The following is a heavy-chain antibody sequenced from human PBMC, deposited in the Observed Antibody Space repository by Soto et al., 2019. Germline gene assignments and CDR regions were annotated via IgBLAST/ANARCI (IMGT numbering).Heavy chain of an antibody. CDR2: IMPIFRTA. CDR1: GGTFSSSA. Sequence: QVQLVQSGAEVKKPGSSVKVSCKASGGTFSSSAFSWVRQAPGQGLEWMGGIMPIFRTADYAQKFQGRVTITADESTSTDYMELSSLRSEDTGVYYCAGDKDRQQLGGNYYYIMDVWGQGTTVTVSS. D-gene: IGHD3-3*02. J-gene: IGHJ6*02. CDR3: AGDKDRQQLGGNYYYIMDV. V-gene: IGHV1-69*12.